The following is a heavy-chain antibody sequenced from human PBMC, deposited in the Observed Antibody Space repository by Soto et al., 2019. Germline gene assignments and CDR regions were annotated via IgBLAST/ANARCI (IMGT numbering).Heavy chain of an antibody. CDR3: ARDARSRAYSSSSLV. CDR2: ISSSSSYI. D-gene: IGHD6-6*01. V-gene: IGHV3-21*01. J-gene: IGHJ4*02. Sequence: PGGSLRLSCAASGFTFSSYSMNWVRQAPGKGLEWVSSISSSSSYIYYADSVKGRFTISRDNAKNSLYLQMNSLRAEDTAVYYCARDARSRAYSSSSLVWGQGTLVTVS. CDR1: GFTFSSYS.